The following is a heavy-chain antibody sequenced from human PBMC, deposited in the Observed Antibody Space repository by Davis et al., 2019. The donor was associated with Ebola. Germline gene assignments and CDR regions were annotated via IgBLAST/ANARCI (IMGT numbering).Heavy chain of an antibody. CDR1: GYTFTSYG. CDR2: INPHNGNT. V-gene: IGHV1-18*04. D-gene: IGHD1-1*01. J-gene: IGHJ4*02. CDR3: ARAQFPTTSDH. Sequence: ASVKVSCKASGYTFTSYGITWVRQAPGQGLEWMGWINPHNGNTNYAQNVQGRVTMTTDTSTSTAYMEVGILGSDDTAVYYCARAQFPTTSDHWGQGTLVTVSS.